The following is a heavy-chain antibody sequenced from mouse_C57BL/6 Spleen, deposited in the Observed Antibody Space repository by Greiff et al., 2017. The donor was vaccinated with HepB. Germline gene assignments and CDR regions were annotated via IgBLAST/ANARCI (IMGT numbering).Heavy chain of an antibody. CDR1: GFSLTSYG. D-gene: IGHD2-3*01. CDR3: SRQNGGYDPWFAY. CDR2: ICSDGST. J-gene: IGHJ3*01. Sequence: VQLVESGPGLVAPSQSLSITCTVSGFSLTSYGVHWVRQPPGKGLEWLVVICSDGSTTYNSALKSRLSISKDNSKSQFFLKMNSLQTDDTAMYYCSRQNGGYDPWFAYWGQGTLVTVSA. V-gene: IGHV2-6-1*01.